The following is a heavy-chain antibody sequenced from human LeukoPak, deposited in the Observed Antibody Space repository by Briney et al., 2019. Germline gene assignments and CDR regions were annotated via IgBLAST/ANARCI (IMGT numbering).Heavy chain of an antibody. CDR1: GFAFSSYA. CDR3: ARTSFYYDMDV. CDR2: INGNGGGT. V-gene: IGHV3-23*01. Sequence: PGGSLRLSCAASGFAFSSYAMSWVRQAPGKGLEWVSAINGNGGGTYYADAMKGRFSISRDNSKNTLSLQMNSLRAEDTAVYYCARTSFYYDMDVWGQGTTVTVSS. D-gene: IGHD3-16*02. J-gene: IGHJ6*02.